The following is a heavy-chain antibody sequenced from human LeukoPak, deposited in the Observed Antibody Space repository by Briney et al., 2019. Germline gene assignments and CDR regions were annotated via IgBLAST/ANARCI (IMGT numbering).Heavy chain of an antibody. V-gene: IGHV1-69*13. CDR3: ARVERSLQSGFDY. CDR1: GGTFSSYA. D-gene: IGHD5-24*01. J-gene: IGHJ4*02. CDR2: IIPIFGTA. Sequence: ASVKVSCKASGGTFSSYAISWVRRAPGQGLEWMGGIIPIFGTANYAQKFQGRVTITADESTSTAYMELSSLRSEDTAVYYCARVERSLQSGFDYWGQGTLVTVSS.